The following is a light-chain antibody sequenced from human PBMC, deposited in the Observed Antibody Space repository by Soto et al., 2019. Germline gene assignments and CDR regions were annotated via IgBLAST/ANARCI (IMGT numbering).Light chain of an antibody. CDR3: KSYAGSNTYV. Sequence: QSALTQPPSASGSPGQSVTISCTGNKSDIGVYDFVSWYQHHPGKAPRLIIYEVVQRPSGVPDRFSGSKSGNTASLTVSGLQAADDADYFCKSYAGSNTYVFGSGTTLHVL. V-gene: IGLV2-8*01. J-gene: IGLJ1*01. CDR2: EVV. CDR1: KSDIGVYDF.